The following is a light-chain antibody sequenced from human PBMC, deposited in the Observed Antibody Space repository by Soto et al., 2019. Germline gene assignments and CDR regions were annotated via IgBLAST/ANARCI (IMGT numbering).Light chain of an antibody. J-gene: IGKJ1*01. CDR3: QQYGSSPWT. Sequence: EIGLTQSPGTLSLSPGERATLSCRASQSVSSSYLAWYQQKPGQAPRLLIYAASRRATGIPDRFSGSGSGTDFTLTISRLEPEDFALYYCQQYGSSPWTFGQGTQVEIK. V-gene: IGKV3-20*01. CDR1: QSVSSSY. CDR2: AAS.